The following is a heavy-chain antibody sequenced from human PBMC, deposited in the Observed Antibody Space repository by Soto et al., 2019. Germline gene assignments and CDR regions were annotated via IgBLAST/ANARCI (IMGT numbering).Heavy chain of an antibody. Sequence: GESLKISCKGSGYSFTSYWIGWVRQMPGKGLEWMGIIYPGDSHTRYSPSFQGQVTISADKSISTAYLQWSSLKASDTAMYYCASSAQRGYSSGWSDYYYFGIDVWGPVTTVTVSS. D-gene: IGHD6-19*01. CDR1: GYSFTSYW. CDR3: ASSAQRGYSSGWSDYYYFGIDV. V-gene: IGHV5-51*01. J-gene: IGHJ6*02. CDR2: IYPGDSHT.